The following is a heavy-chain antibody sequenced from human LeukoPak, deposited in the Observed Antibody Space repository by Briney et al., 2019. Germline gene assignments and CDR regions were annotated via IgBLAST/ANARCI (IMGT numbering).Heavy chain of an antibody. CDR3: AGGPVQNVPTYYDFWSGYYDVYYYYYYMDV. CDR2: ISYDGSNK. J-gene: IGHJ6*03. Sequence: GGSLRLSCAASGFTFSSYAMHWVRQAPGKGLEWVAVISYDGSNKYYADSVKGRFTISRDNSKNTPYLQMNSLRAEDTAVYYCAGGPVQNVPTYYDFWSGYYDVYYYYYYMDVWGKGTTVTVSS. V-gene: IGHV3-30*01. CDR1: GFTFSSYA. D-gene: IGHD3-3*01.